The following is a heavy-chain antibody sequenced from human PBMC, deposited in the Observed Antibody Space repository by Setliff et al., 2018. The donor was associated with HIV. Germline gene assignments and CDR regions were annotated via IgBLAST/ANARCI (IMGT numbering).Heavy chain of an antibody. CDR1: GFTFSNYS. D-gene: IGHD4-17*01. CDR2: ISASATYI. Sequence: PGGSLRLSCAASGFTFSNYSMNWVRQTPGKGLEWVSSISASATYIYYADSVKGRFTISRDNAENSLYLQMDSLRAEDTAVYYCARDRTAYGDHVLGPSFDLWGRGTLVTVSS. J-gene: IGHJ2*01. V-gene: IGHV3-21*01. CDR3: ARDRTAYGDHVLGPSFDL.